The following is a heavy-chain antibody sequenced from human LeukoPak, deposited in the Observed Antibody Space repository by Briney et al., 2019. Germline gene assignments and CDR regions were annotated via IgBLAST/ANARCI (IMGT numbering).Heavy chain of an antibody. J-gene: IGHJ3*02. Sequence: GGSLRLSCAVSGFTFSHAWMSWVRQAPGKGLEWVGRIKSKTDGGTTNYAAPVKGRFTISRDDSKNALYLQMNSLKSEDTAVYYCTRRYNYDSSGYYYVRDAFDIWGQGTMVTVSS. D-gene: IGHD3-22*01. V-gene: IGHV3-15*01. CDR2: IKSKTDGGTT. CDR3: TRRYNYDSSGYYYVRDAFDI. CDR1: GFTFSHAW.